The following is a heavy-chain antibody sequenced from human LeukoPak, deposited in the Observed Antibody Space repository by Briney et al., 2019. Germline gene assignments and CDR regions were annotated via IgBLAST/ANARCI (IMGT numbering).Heavy chain of an antibody. V-gene: IGHV1-2*02. CDR1: GYTFSGYY. D-gene: IGHD2-2*02. Sequence: GASVKVSCKASGYTFSGYYMHWVRQAPGQGLEWMGWINPNSGGTNYAQKFQDRVTMTRDTSISTAYMELSRLRSDDTAVYYCARDGVFGCSSTSCYTDHYFDYWGQGTLVTVSS. CDR3: ARDGVFGCSSTSCYTDHYFDY. CDR2: INPNSGGT. J-gene: IGHJ4*02.